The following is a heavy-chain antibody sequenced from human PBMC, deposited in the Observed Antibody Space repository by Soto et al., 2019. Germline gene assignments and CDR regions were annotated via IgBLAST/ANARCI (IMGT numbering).Heavy chain of an antibody. CDR1: GVSIYSAGYY. CDR3: ARSLSWSPYLDL. J-gene: IGHJ5*02. CDR2: VYYSGTT. D-gene: IGHD3-3*01. V-gene: IGHV4-31*03. Sequence: SETLSLTCTVSGVSIYSAGYYWSWIRQHPGEGLEWVGYVYYSGTTYYNPSLKSRLSISVDTSKNQFSLRLRSVTAADTAVYYCARSLSWSPYLDLWGQGSRVTVSS.